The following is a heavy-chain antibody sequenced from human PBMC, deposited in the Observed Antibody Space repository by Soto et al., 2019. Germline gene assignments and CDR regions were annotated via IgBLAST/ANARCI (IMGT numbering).Heavy chain of an antibody. J-gene: IGHJ4*02. Sequence: GESLKISCQGSGYSFTSYWIGWVRQMPGKGLEWMGIIYPGDSDTRYSPSFQGQVTISADKSISTAYLQWSSLKASDTAMYYCARRGGYSGYVSSADYWGQGTLVTVSS. CDR3: ARRGGYSGYVSSADY. CDR2: IYPGDSDT. CDR1: GYSFTSYW. D-gene: IGHD5-12*01. V-gene: IGHV5-51*01.